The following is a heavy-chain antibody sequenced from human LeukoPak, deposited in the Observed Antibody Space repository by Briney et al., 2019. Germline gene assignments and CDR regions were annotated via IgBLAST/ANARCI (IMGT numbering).Heavy chain of an antibody. CDR2: IYYSGNT. J-gene: IGHJ4*02. V-gene: IGHV4-59*11. CDR1: GGSISSHY. Sequence: PSETLSLTCIVSGGSISSHYWTWIRQPPGKGLVYIGYIYYSGNTNYNPSLKSRVTISVDRSKNQFSLKLTSVTAEDTAVYYCARINSGWYFDYWGQGTLVTVSS. CDR3: ARINSGWYFDY. D-gene: IGHD6-19*01.